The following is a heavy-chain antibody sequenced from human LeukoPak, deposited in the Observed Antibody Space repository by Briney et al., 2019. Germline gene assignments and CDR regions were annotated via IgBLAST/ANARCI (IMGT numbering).Heavy chain of an antibody. CDR1: GFNFINYW. Sequence: GGSLRLSCAASGFNFINYWMTWVRQAPGKGLEWVANINQDGREIFYVDSVKGRFTISRDNARNSLYLQMNSLRAEDTAVYYCARVGGRYSPLGYWGQGTLVTVSS. V-gene: IGHV3-7*01. CDR2: INQDGREI. CDR3: ARVGGRYSPLGY. J-gene: IGHJ4*02. D-gene: IGHD3-16*02.